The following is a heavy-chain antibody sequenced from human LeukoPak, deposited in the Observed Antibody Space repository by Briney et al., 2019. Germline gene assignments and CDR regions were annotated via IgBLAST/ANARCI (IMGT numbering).Heavy chain of an antibody. Sequence: SETLSLTCTVSGGSISSYYWSWIRQPPGKGLEWIGYIYYSGSTNYNPSLKSRVTISVDTSKNQFSLKLSSVTAADTAVYYCARRKGNYYYSSGYIDYWGQGTLVTVSS. V-gene: IGHV4-59*08. CDR3: ARRKGNYYYSSGYIDY. CDR2: IYYSGST. D-gene: IGHD3-22*01. CDR1: GGSISSYY. J-gene: IGHJ4*02.